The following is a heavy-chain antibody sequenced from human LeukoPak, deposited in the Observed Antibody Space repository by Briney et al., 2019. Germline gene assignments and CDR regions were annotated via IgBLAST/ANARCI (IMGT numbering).Heavy chain of an antibody. D-gene: IGHD6-13*01. CDR2: IFYSGST. J-gene: IGHJ4*02. CDR1: GGSITSSSYY. Sequence: SETLSLTCTVSGGSITSSSYYWGWIRQPPGKGLEWIGSIFYSGSTYYNPSLKSRVTISVDTSKNQFSLKLNSVTAADTAVYYCARGDPYSSSWLFDYWGQGTLVTVSS. CDR3: ARGDPYSSSWLFDY. V-gene: IGHV4-39*07.